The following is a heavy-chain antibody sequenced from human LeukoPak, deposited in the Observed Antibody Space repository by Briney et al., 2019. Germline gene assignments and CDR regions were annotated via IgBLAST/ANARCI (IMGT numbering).Heavy chain of an antibody. V-gene: IGHV3-23*01. CDR3: AKVSPDSSGYYYPLSHFDY. Sequence: GGSLRLSCAASGFTFSSYGMSWVRQAPGKGPEWVSAISGSGGSTYYADSVNGRSTILGDNSKHTLYLQMNSLRAEDTAVYYCAKVSPDSSGYYYPLSHFDYWGQGTLVTVSS. J-gene: IGHJ4*02. D-gene: IGHD3-22*01. CDR2: ISGSGGST. CDR1: GFTFSSYG.